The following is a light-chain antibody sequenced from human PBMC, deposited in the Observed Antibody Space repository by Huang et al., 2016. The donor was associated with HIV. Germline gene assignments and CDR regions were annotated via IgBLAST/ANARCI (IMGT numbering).Light chain of an antibody. V-gene: IGKV3-15*01. CDR1: QSVSSN. Sequence: EIVMTQSPATLSVSPGERATLSCRASQSVSSNLAWYQQKPGQAPRLLIYGASTRATVIPVRFSVSGSGTEFTLTISTLQSEDFAVYYCQQYNNWPPMYTFGQGTKLEIK. CDR2: GAS. CDR3: QQYNNWPPMYT. J-gene: IGKJ2*01.